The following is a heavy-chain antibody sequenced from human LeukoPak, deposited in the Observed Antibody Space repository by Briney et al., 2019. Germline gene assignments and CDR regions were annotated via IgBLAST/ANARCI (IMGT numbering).Heavy chain of an antibody. CDR3: ARHWGTAMVTDY. Sequence: SETLSLTCAVYGGSFSGYYWSWIRQPPGKGLEWIGEINHSGSTNYNPSLKSRVTISVDTSKNQFSLKLSSVTAADTAVYYCARHWGTAMVTDYWGQGTLVTVSS. V-gene: IGHV4-34*01. CDR2: INHSGST. D-gene: IGHD5-18*01. CDR1: GGSFSGYY. J-gene: IGHJ4*02.